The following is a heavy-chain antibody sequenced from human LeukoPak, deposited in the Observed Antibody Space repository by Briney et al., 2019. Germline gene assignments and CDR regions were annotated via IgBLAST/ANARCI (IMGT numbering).Heavy chain of an antibody. V-gene: IGHV1-24*01. CDR1: GYTLTELS. D-gene: IGHD3-16*02. CDR2: FDPEDGET. J-gene: IGHJ4*02. Sequence: ASVKVSCKVSGYTLTELSMHWVRQAPGKGLEWMGGFDPEDGETIYAQKFQGRVTMTEDTSTDTAYMELSSLRSEDTAVYYCAAWGSYRPLSPSFDYWGQGTLVTVSS. CDR3: AAWGSYRPLSPSFDY.